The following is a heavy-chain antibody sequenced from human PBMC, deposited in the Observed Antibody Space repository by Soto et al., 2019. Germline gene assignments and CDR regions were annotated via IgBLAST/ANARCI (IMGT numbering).Heavy chain of an antibody. CDR1: GFAFHYYW. CDR3: ARDRERVTVNGGIALGAMQV. J-gene: IGHJ6*02. CDR2: VKPDGSAT. Sequence: GGSLRLSCAASGFAFHYYWMTWVRQAPGKGLEWVANVKPDGSATFYADSLKGRFTVSRDNANNSVSLQMHSLRADDTAVYYCARDRERVTVNGGIALGAMQVWGHGTTVTVSS. D-gene: IGHD3-22*01. V-gene: IGHV3-7*03.